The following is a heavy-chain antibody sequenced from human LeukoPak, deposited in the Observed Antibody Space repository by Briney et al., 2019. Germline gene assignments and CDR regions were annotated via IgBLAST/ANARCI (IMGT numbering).Heavy chain of an antibody. CDR1: GGTFSSYA. Sequence: GASVKVSCKASGGTFSSYAISWVRQAPGQGLEWMGRIIPILGIANYAQKFQGRVTITADKSTSTAYMELSSLRSEDTAVYYCARDRLATVGAHAHDYWGQGTLVTVSS. CDR3: ARDRLATVGAHAHDY. V-gene: IGHV1-69*04. D-gene: IGHD1-26*01. CDR2: IIPILGIA. J-gene: IGHJ4*02.